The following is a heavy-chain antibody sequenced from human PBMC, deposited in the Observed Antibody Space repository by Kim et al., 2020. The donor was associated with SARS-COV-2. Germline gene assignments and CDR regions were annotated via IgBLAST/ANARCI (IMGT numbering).Heavy chain of an antibody. J-gene: IGHJ4*02. CDR3: ARGGSSSSGGDY. V-gene: IGHV1-69*01. D-gene: IGHD6-6*01. Sequence: NYAQKFQGRVTITADESTSTAYMELSSLRSEDTAVYYCARGGSSSSGGDYWGQGTLVTVSS.